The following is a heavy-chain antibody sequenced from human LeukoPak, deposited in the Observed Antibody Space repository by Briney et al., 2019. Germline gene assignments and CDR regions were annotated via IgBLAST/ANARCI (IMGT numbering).Heavy chain of an antibody. Sequence: SVKVSCKASGGTLSSDGITWVRQAPGQGLEWMGGIIPSFRKPDYAKKFQGRVTLTADESTSTAYMELSSLRSEDTAVYYCAREGLFTMVRRGTLDNWGQGTLVTVSS. J-gene: IGHJ4*02. D-gene: IGHD3-10*01. CDR2: IIPSFRKP. CDR3: AREGLFTMVRRGTLDN. V-gene: IGHV1-69*01. CDR1: GGTLSSDG.